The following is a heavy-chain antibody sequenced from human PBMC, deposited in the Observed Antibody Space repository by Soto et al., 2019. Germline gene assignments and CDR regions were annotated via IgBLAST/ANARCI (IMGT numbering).Heavy chain of an antibody. CDR2: INHSGST. CDR1: GGSFSGYY. D-gene: IGHD6-6*01. J-gene: IGHJ4*02. V-gene: IGHV4-34*01. CDR3: ARQTLRIADRVDY. Sequence: SETLSLTCAVYGGSFSGYYWSWIRQPPGKGLEWIGEINHSGSTNYNPSLKSRVTISVDTSKNQFSLMLSSVTAADTAVYYCARQTLRIADRVDYWGQGTLVTVSS.